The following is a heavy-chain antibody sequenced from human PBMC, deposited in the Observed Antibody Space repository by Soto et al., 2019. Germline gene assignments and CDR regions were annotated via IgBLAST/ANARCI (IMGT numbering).Heavy chain of an antibody. V-gene: IGHV1-2*02. CDR2: INPKFGDT. CDR1: GYTFTAYH. CDR3: ASNMAYYYGRGSGNGHGV. D-gene: IGHD3-10*02. Sequence: QVRLVQSGAEVKEPGDSVRVSCEASGYTFTAYHIHWVRQAPGQGLEWMGWINPKFGDTGYAQDFQGRVSMTSDMSISTVYMEVRRVASDDTAIYYCASNMAYYYGRGSGNGHGVWGQGTTVTVFS. J-gene: IGHJ6*02.